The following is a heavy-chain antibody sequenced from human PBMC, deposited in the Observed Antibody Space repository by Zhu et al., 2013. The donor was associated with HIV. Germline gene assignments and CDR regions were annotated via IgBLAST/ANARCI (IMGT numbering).Heavy chain of an antibody. CDR3: ARVVEAYCSSTSCYTRPYGMDV. CDR1: GGTFSSYT. CDR2: IIPILGIA. V-gene: IGHV1-69*02. J-gene: IGHJ6*02. D-gene: IGHD2-2*02. Sequence: QVQLVQSGAEVKKPGSSVKVSCKASGGTFSSYTISWVRQAPGQGLEWMGRIIPILGIANYAQKFQGRVTITADKSTSTAYMELSSLRSEDTAVYYCARVVEAYCSSTSCYTRPYGMDVWGQGTTVTVSS.